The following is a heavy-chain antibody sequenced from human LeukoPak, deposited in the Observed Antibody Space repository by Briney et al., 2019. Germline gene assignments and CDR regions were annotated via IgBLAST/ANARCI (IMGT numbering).Heavy chain of an antibody. J-gene: IGHJ4*02. CDR1: GFTFSSYW. CDR3: ARFPRIAAAYYFDY. CDR2: IKQDGSEK. V-gene: IGHV3-7*01. D-gene: IGHD6-13*01. Sequence: PGGSLRLSCAASGFTFSSYWMSWVRQAPGKGLEWVANIKQDGSEKYYVDSGKGRFTISRDNAKNSLYLQMNSLRAEDTAVYYCARFPRIAAAYYFDYWGQGTLVTVSS.